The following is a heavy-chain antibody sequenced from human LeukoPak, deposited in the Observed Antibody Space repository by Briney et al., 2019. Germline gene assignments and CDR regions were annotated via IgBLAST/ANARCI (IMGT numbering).Heavy chain of an antibody. D-gene: IGHD2-21*01. CDR1: GGSLSGYF. Sequence: SETLSLTCAVYGGSLSGYFWNWIRQPPGKGLEWIGYVYQNGRTYYSPSLRSRVSMSIDRSKNQFSLRLNSVTAADSALYYCARGGVTIPEYFFDYWGQGTLLTVSS. CDR2: VYQNGRT. CDR3: ARGGVTIPEYFFDY. J-gene: IGHJ4*02. V-gene: IGHV4-34*01.